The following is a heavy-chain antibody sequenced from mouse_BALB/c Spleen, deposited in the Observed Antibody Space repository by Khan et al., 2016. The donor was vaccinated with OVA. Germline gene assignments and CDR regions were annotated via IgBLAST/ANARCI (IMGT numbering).Heavy chain of an antibody. Sequence: VQLKESGPSLVKPSQTLSLTCSVTGDSITSGYWSWIRKFPGNKLEYMGYMIYTGYTDYNPSLKSRIAITRHTYKNQYYLQFNSVTAEDTATYYCARSTYRYAFAYWGQGTLVTVSA. CDR1: GDSITSGY. J-gene: IGHJ3*01. D-gene: IGHD2-14*01. CDR2: MIYTGYT. CDR3: ARSTYRYAFAY. V-gene: IGHV3-8*02.